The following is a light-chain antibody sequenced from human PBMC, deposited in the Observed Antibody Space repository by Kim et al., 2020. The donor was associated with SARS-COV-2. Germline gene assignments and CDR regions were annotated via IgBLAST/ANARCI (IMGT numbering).Light chain of an antibody. J-gene: IGKJ4*01. CDR3: QQYDTYPLT. Sequence: DIQMTQSPSTLSASVGDRVTITCRASQNVGSQLAWYQQKPGKAPKFLIYKTTRVESGVPSRFSGSGSGTEFTLTINGLQPDDFATYICQQYDTYPLTFGGGTKVDIK. CDR2: KTT. CDR1: QNVGSQ. V-gene: IGKV1-5*03.